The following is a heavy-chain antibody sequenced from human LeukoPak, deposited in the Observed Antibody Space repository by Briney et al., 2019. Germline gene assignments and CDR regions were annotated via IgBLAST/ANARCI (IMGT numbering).Heavy chain of an antibody. V-gene: IGHV3-7*01. J-gene: IGHJ4*02. CDR2: IKQDGSEK. CDR3: ARSIGGYYFDY. D-gene: IGHD1-26*01. Sequence: QAGGSLRLSCAASGFTFSSYWMSWVRQAPGKGLEWVANIKQDGSEKHYVDSVKGRFTISRDNAKNSLYLQMNSLRAEDTAVYYCARSIGGYYFDYWGQGTLVTVSS. CDR1: GFTFSSYW.